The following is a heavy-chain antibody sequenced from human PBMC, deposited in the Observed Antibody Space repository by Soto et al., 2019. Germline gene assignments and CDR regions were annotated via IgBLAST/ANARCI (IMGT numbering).Heavy chain of an antibody. J-gene: IGHJ4*02. CDR3: AKEGIQLWSAFDS. CDR2: INSAGSST. D-gene: IGHD5-18*01. CDR1: GLTFSSYW. V-gene: IGHV3-74*01. Sequence: GGSLRLSCAASGLTFSSYWMHWVRQAPGKGLVWVSRINSAGSSTSYADSVKGRFTISRDNSKNTVYLEMNSLRVEDTAIYFCAKEGIQLWSAFDSWGQGTLVTVSS.